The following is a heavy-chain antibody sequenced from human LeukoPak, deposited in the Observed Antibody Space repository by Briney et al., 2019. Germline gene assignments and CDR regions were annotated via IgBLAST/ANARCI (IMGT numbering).Heavy chain of an antibody. CDR3: ARDRYYYDSSGYYLDY. V-gene: IGHV1-46*01. J-gene: IGHJ4*02. Sequence: ASVKVSCKASGYTLIGYYMHWVRQAPGQGLEWMGIINPSGGSTSYAQKFQGRVTMTRDMSTSTVYMELSSLRSEDTAVYYCARDRYYYDSSGYYLDYWGQGTLVTVSS. CDR2: INPSGGST. CDR1: GYTLIGYY. D-gene: IGHD3-22*01.